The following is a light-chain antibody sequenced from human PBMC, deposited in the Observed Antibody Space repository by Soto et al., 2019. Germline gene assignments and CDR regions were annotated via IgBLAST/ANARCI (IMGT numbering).Light chain of an antibody. V-gene: IGKV3-20*01. CDR1: QSASSSY. Sequence: DIVLTQSPGTLSLSPGERATLSCRASQSASSSYLAWYQQKPGQAPRLLLYRASNRATGVPDRFSGSGSGTDFALTINRLEPEDFAVYYCQQYGSSLVTFGQGTKVDIK. CDR2: RAS. CDR3: QQYGSSLVT. J-gene: IGKJ1*01.